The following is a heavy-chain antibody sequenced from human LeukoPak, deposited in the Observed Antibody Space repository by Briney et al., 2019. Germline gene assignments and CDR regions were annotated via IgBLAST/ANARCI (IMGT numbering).Heavy chain of an antibody. J-gene: IGHJ4*02. CDR1: GFMFSSYA. D-gene: IGHD4-17*01. CDR2: ISGSGVRT. CDR3: ARGDYDYGAYDY. V-gene: IGHV3-23*01. Sequence: GGSLRLSCAASGFMFSSYAMNWVRQAPGKGLEWVSLISGSGVRTYYADSVKGRFTIFRDNSKNTLYLQMNSLRAEDTAVYYCARGDYDYGAYDYWGQGTLVTVSS.